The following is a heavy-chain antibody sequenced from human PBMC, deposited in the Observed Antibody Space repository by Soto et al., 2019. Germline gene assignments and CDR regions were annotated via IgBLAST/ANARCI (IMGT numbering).Heavy chain of an antibody. Sequence: GGSLRLSCAASGFTFSSYSMNWVRQAPGKGLEWVSSISSSSSYVYYADSVKGRFTISRDNAKNSLYLQMNSLRAEDTAVYYCARDSYSSGYYSHPYYYYYGMDVWGQGTTVTVSS. J-gene: IGHJ6*02. CDR2: ISSSSSYV. V-gene: IGHV3-21*01. CDR1: GFTFSSYS. D-gene: IGHD3-22*01. CDR3: ARDSYSSGYYSHPYYYYYGMDV.